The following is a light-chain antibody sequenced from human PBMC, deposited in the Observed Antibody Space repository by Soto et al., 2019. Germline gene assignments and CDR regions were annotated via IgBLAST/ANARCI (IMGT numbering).Light chain of an antibody. CDR2: SAS. J-gene: IGKJ2*01. Sequence: EIVMTQSPATLFVSPGERATLSCRASQSISTELAWYQQKPGQPPRLLIDSASTMATGVPARFTGSESGSEFTLTISGLQSEDFAVYYCQPCHNWPLTFGQGTRLEI. CDR3: QPCHNWPLT. CDR1: QSISTE. V-gene: IGKV3-15*01.